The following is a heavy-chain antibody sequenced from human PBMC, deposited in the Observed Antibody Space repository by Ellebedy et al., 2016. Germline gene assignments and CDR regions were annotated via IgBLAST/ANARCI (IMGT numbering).Heavy chain of an antibody. Sequence: GGSLRLSCEASGFTFSSHAMSWVRQVPGKGPEWVSAVVGSGERTFYADSVKGRFTISRDNSKNRLYLQMSSLKVEDTATYYCANVGGSGTYYNGYWGQGTLVTVSS. CDR3: ANVGGSGTYYNGY. J-gene: IGHJ4*02. V-gene: IGHV3-23*01. CDR1: GFTFSSHA. CDR2: VVGSGERT. D-gene: IGHD3-10*01.